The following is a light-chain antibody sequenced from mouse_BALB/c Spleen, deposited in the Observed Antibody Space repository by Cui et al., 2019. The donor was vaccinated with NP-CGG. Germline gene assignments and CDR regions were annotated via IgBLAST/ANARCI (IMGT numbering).Light chain of an antibody. J-gene: IGLJ1*01. CDR3: ALWYSNHWV. Sequence: QVVVTQASALTISPGETVTLIFRSSTGAVTTSNYANWVQEKPDHLFTGLIGGTNNRVPGVPARFSGSLIGDKAALTITGAQTEDEAIYFCALWYSNHWVFGGGTKLTVL. V-gene: IGLV1*01. CDR2: GTN. CDR1: TGAVTTSNY.